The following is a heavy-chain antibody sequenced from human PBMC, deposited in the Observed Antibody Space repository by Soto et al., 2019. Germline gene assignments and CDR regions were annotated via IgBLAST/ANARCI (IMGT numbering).Heavy chain of an antibody. J-gene: IGHJ5*02. D-gene: IGHD6-19*01. V-gene: IGHV4-59*08. Sequence: SETLSLTCTVSGGSISSYYWSWIRQPPGKGLEWIGYIYYSGSTNYNPSLKSRVTISVDTSKNQFSLKLSSVTAADTAVYYCARLTRSVAGTDWFDPWGQGTLVTVSS. CDR2: IYYSGST. CDR3: ARLTRSVAGTDWFDP. CDR1: GGSISSYY.